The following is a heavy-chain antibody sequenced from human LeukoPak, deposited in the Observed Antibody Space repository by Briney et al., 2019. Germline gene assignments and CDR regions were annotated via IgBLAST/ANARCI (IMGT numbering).Heavy chain of an antibody. Sequence: PSETLSLTCTVSGGSISSYYWSWIRQPPGKGLEWIGYIYYSGSTNYNPSLKSRVTISVDTSKNQFSLKLSSVTAADTAVYYCARDPGNDYGDYPHFDYWGQGTLVTVSS. J-gene: IGHJ4*02. CDR3: ARDPGNDYGDYPHFDY. CDR2: IYYSGST. V-gene: IGHV4-59*01. CDR1: GGSISSYY. D-gene: IGHD4-17*01.